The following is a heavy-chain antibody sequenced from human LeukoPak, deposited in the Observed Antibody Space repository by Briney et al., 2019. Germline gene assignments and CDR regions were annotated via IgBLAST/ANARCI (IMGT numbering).Heavy chain of an antibody. D-gene: IGHD6-13*01. CDR1: GFTFDDYG. J-gene: IGHJ3*01. V-gene: IGHV3-20*04. CDR2: INWNGGST. CDR3: ARDQYSSTWYRGAFDV. Sequence: PGGSLRLSCAASGFTFDDYGMSWVRQAPGRGLEWVSGINWNGGSTGYADSVKGRFTISRDNAKNSLYLQMNSLRAEDTAVYYCARDQYSSTWYRGAFDVWGQGTMVSVSS.